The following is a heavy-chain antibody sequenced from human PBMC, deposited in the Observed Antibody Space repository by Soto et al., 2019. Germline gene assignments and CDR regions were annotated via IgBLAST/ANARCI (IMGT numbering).Heavy chain of an antibody. V-gene: IGHV4-61*01. CDR1: GGSVSSGSYY. CDR2: IDYSGST. J-gene: IGHJ5*02. CDR3: ARDNGDSSVYSNWFDP. D-gene: IGHD3-22*01. Sequence: QVQLQESGPGLVKPSETLSLTCTVSGGSVSSGSYYWSWIRQPPGKGLEWIGYIDYSGSTNYNPSLKSRVTIPVDTAKNQFSLKLSSVTAADTAVYYCARDNGDSSVYSNWFDPWGQGTLVTVSS.